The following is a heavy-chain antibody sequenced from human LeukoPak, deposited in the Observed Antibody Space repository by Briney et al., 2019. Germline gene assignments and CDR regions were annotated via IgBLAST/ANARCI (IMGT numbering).Heavy chain of an antibody. V-gene: IGHV4-59*01. CDR2: IYYSGST. D-gene: IGHD3-22*01. Sequence: SETLSLTCTVSGGSISNYYWSWIRQPPGKGLEWIGYIYYSGSTNYNPSLKSRVTISVDTSKNQFSLKLSSVTAADTAVYYCARAPNYYDSSGYYYFDYWGQGTLVTVSS. J-gene: IGHJ4*02. CDR1: GGSISNYY. CDR3: ARAPNYYDSSGYYYFDY.